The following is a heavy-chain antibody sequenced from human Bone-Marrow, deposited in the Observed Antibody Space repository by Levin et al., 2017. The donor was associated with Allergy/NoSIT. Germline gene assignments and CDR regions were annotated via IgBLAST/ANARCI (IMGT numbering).Heavy chain of an antibody. CDR3: AKEFTVISSDGYFDS. V-gene: IGHV3-30*18. D-gene: IGHD6-19*01. J-gene: IGHJ4*02. Sequence: GGSLRLSCAASGFTFSNYGMQWVRQAPGKGLEWVAVKSYDGAGEYYADSVKGRFTVSRDNSKNTLYLQMNFVRAEDTAVYYCAKEFTVISSDGYFDSWGQGTLVTVSS. CDR1: GFTFSNYG. CDR2: KSYDGAGE.